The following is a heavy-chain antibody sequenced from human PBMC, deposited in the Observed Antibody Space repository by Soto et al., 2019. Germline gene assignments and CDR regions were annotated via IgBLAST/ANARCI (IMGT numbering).Heavy chain of an antibody. CDR2: IYTRGNT. J-gene: IGHJ3*01. V-gene: IGHV3-53*04. Sequence: QVVESGGGLVQPGGSLRLACVCSGFSVTSDYMTWIRQAPGKGLDWVSDIYTRGNTYHADSVRGRFTLSRDTSTNTVYLQMNSLTIDDTAVYYCAGGPAGLYDAFDVWGPGTMVTVSS. CDR3: AGGPAGLYDAFDV. CDR1: GFSVTSDY. D-gene: IGHD3-16*01.